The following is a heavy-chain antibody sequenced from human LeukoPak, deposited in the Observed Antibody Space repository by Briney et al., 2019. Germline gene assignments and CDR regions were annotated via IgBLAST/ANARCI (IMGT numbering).Heavy chain of an antibody. Sequence: PSETLSLTCTVAGGSISSYYWSWIRQPAGKGLEWIGRIYTSGSSNCNPSLKSRVTMSVDTSKNQFSLKLRSVTAADTAVYYCARMVIRAYCSGGSCYEHAFDIWGQGTMVTVSS. CDR3: ARMVIRAYCSGGSCYEHAFDI. D-gene: IGHD2-15*01. J-gene: IGHJ3*02. CDR2: IYTSGSS. V-gene: IGHV4-4*07. CDR1: GGSISSYY.